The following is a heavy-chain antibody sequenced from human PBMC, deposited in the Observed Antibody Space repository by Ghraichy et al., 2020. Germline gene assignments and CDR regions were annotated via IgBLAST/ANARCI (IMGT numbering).Heavy chain of an antibody. Sequence: GGSLRLSCAASGFTFSDYYMSWIRQAPGKGLEWVSYISSSGSTIYYADSVKGRFTISRDNAKNSLYLQMNSLRAEDTAVYYCARGSSSWYNVYYFDYWGQGTLVTVSS. CDR1: GFTFSDYY. CDR3: ARGSSSWYNVYYFDY. D-gene: IGHD6-13*01. J-gene: IGHJ4*02. V-gene: IGHV3-11*01. CDR2: ISSSGSTI.